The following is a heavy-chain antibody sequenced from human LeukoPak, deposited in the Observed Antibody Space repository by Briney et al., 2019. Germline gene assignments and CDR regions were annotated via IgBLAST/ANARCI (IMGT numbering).Heavy chain of an antibody. J-gene: IGHJ4*02. CDR1: GFTVSSNY. V-gene: IGHV3-66*02. CDR2: IYSGGST. CDR3: ARASSGYSYGHYFDY. Sequence: GGSLRLSRAASGFTVSSNYMSWVRQAPGKGLEWFSVIYSGGSTYYADSVKGRFTISRDNSKNTLYLQMNSLRAEDTAVYYCARASSGYSYGHYFDYWGQGTLVTVSS. D-gene: IGHD5-18*01.